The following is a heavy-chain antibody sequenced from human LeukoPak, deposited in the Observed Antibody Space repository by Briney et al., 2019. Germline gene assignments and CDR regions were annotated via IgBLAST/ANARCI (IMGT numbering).Heavy chain of an antibody. D-gene: IGHD1-26*01. CDR3: AKVASGSYYNWPFDY. CDR1: GYTFTDYF. CDR2: INPKSGGT. Sequence: ASVKVSCKASGYTFTDYFMNWVRQAPGQGLEWMGWINPKSGGTVYAQKFQGRVTMTRDTSSSTAYMELSRLRFDDTVVYYCAKVASGSYYNWPFDYWGQGTLVTVSS. J-gene: IGHJ4*02. V-gene: IGHV1-2*02.